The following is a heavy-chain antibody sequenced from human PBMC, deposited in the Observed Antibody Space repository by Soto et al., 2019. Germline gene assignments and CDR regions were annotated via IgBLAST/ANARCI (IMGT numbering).Heavy chain of an antibody. J-gene: IGHJ3*02. CDR2: INPSGGST. Sequence: ASVKVSCKASGYTFTSYYIHWVRQAPGQGLEWMGIINPSGGSTTYAQKFQGRVTMTRDTSTSTVYMELSSLRSEDTAVYYCTRAPPSGEFDIWGQGTMVTVSS. CDR3: TRAPPSGEFDI. CDR1: GYTFTSYY. V-gene: IGHV1-46*03. D-gene: IGHD4-17*01.